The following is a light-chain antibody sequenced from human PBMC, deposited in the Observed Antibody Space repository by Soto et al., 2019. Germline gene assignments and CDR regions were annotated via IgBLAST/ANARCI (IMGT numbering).Light chain of an antibody. CDR3: QQYGSSPRT. Sequence: EIVLTQSPGALSLSPGERATLSCRASQSVSNNYLAWYQQKPGQAPRLLIFGASSRSTGIPDRFSGTGSGTDFTLTTSSLEPEDIAVYYCQQYGSSPRTFGQGTKVEI. J-gene: IGKJ1*01. CDR2: GAS. CDR1: QSVSNNY. V-gene: IGKV3-20*01.